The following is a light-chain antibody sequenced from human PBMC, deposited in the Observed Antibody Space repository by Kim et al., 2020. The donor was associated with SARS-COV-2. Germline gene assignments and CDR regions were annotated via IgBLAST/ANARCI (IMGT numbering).Light chain of an antibody. Sequence: PPSISCRSSQSLLHSNGYNYLDVYLQKPGQSPQLLIYLGSNRASGVPDRFSGSGSGTDFTLKISRVEAEDVGVYYCMQALQTPRSFGQGTKLEI. CDR2: LGS. V-gene: IGKV2-28*01. J-gene: IGKJ2*03. CDR1: QSLLHSNGYNY. CDR3: MQALQTPRS.